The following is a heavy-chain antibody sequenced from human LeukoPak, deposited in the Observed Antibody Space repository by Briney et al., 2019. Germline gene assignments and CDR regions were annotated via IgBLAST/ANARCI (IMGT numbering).Heavy chain of an antibody. CDR1: GGSFSGYY. CDR3: AGERRYCSGGSCYSRWFDP. J-gene: IGHJ5*02. D-gene: IGHD2-15*01. CDR2: INHSGST. Sequence: SETLSLTCAVYGGSFSGYYWSWIRQPPGKGLEWIGEINHSGSTNYNPSLKSRVTISVDTSKNQFSLKLSSVTAADTAVYYCAGERRYCSGGSCYSRWFDPWGQGTLVTVSS. V-gene: IGHV4-34*01.